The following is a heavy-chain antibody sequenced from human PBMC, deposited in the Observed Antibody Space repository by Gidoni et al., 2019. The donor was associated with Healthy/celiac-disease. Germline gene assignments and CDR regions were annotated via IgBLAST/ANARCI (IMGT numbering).Heavy chain of an antibody. CDR2: ISAYNGNT. CDR1: GYTFTSYG. D-gene: IGHD4-17*01. J-gene: IGHJ4*02. Sequence: QVQLVQSGAEVKKPGASVKVSCKASGYTFTSYGISWVRQAPGQGLEWMGWISAYNGNTNYAQKLQGRVTMTTDTSTSTAYMELRSLRSDDTAVYYCARVYSGYDPDYGDYGSVAAPLSYFDYWGQGTLVTVSS. CDR3: ARVYSGYDPDYGDYGSVAAPLSYFDY. V-gene: IGHV1-18*01.